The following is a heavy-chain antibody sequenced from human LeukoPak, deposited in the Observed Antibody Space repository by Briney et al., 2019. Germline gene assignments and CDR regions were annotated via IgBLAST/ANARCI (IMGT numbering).Heavy chain of an antibody. J-gene: IGHJ5*02. CDR3: ARSRYCSGGSCYSGNWFDP. Sequence: PSETLSLTCAVYGGSFSGYYWSWIRQPPGKGLEWSGEINQSGSTNHNPSLKSRVTISVDTSKNQFSLKLSSVTAADTAVYYCARSRYCSGGSCYSGNWFDPWGQGTLVTVSS. CDR2: INQSGST. D-gene: IGHD2-15*01. CDR1: GGSFSGYY. V-gene: IGHV4-34*01.